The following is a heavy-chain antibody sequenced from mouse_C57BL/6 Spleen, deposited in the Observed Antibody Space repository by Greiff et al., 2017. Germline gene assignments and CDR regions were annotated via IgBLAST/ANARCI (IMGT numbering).Heavy chain of an antibody. CDR2: ISSGGDYI. D-gene: IGHD4-1*02. CDR1: GFTFSSYA. J-gene: IGHJ2*01. Sequence: EVKLVESGEGLVKPGGSLKLSCAASGFTFSSYAMSWVRQTPEKRLEWVAYISSGGDYIYYADTVKGRFTISRDNARNTLYLQMSSLKSEDTAMYYCTRDTLNWDYFDYWGQGTTLTVSS. V-gene: IGHV5-9-1*02. CDR3: TRDTLNWDYFDY.